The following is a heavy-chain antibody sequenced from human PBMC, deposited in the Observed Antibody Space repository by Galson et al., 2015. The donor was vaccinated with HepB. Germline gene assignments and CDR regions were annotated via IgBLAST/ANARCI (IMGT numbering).Heavy chain of an antibody. CDR1: GYSFTSCW. CDR2: IYPGDSDT. J-gene: IGHJ3*02. CDR3: AGGIVGAGGGPVAFDI. D-gene: IGHD1-26*01. Sequence: QSGAEVKKPGESLKISCKGSGYSFTSCWIGWVRQMPGKGLEWMGIIYPGDSDTRYSPSFQGQVTISADKSISTAYLQWSSLKASDTAMYYCAGGIVGAGGGPVAFDIWGQGTMVTVSS. V-gene: IGHV5-51*01.